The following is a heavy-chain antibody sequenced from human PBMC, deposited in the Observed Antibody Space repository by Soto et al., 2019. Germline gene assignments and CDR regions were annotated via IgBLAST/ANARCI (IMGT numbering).Heavy chain of an antibody. J-gene: IGHJ6*03. V-gene: IGHV3-64*01. CDR1: GFTLSGYA. D-gene: IGHD6-6*01. CDR3: ARRARPDFYYMAV. Sequence: EVQLAESGGGLAQPGGSLRLSWAASGFTLSGYAMDWVRQAPGKGLEYVSGISSNGVGTYYANSVQGRFTIARDNSKNTVYLQMGSLRPEDMAVYYCARRARPDFYYMAVWGKGTTVTVS. CDR2: ISSNGVGT.